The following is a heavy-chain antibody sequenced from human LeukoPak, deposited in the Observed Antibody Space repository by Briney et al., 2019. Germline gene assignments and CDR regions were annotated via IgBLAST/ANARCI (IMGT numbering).Heavy chain of an antibody. CDR1: GYTFTSYY. D-gene: IGHD4-17*01. V-gene: IGHV1-46*01. CDR3: ARDRTTVTIFDS. Sequence: ASVKVSCKASGYTFTSYYMHWVRQALGQGLEWMGIINPSGGSTSYAQKFQGRVTMTRDMSTSTAYMELSRLKSDDTAMYYCARDRTTVTIFDSWGQGTLVTVSS. CDR2: INPSGGST. J-gene: IGHJ4*02.